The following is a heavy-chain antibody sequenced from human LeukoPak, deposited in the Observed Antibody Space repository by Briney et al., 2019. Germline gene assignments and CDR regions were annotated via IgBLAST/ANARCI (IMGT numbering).Heavy chain of an antibody. D-gene: IGHD1-14*01. CDR2: IDPKKGGT. J-gene: IGHJ5*02. V-gene: IGHV1-2*02. CDR3: ARAGGRNNWFDP. Sequence: ASVKVSCKASGYTFTGYYIHWVRQAPGQGLEWMGWIDPKKGGTNYAQKFQGRVTMTRDTSISTAYMELSRLRSDDTAVYYCARAGGRNNWFDPWGQGTLVTVSS. CDR1: GYTFTGYY.